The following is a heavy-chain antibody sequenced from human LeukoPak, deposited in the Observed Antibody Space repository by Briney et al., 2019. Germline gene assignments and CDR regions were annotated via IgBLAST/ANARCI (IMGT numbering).Heavy chain of an antibody. Sequence: VGSLRLSCAVSGFTLRSYAISPVRGAPGNGVESVSAISGSGGSTYYADSVKGRFTISRDNSKNTLYLQMNSLRAEDTAVYYCAKVDEAYYYDSSGFYRGDYWGQGTLVTVSS. CDR1: GFTLRSYA. V-gene: IGHV3-23*01. CDR2: ISGSGGST. CDR3: AKVDEAYYYDSSGFYRGDY. J-gene: IGHJ4*02. D-gene: IGHD3-22*01.